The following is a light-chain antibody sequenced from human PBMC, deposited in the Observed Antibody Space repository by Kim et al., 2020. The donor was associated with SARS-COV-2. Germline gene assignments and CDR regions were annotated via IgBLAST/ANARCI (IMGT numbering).Light chain of an antibody. CDR1: QGISNS. Sequence: DIQMTQSPSSLSASVGDRVTITCRASQGISNSLAWYQQKPGKAPKLLLYAASRLESGVPSRFSCSGSGTDYTLTISSLQPEDFATFYCQQYYSTPWTFGQGTKVDIK. J-gene: IGKJ1*01. V-gene: IGKV1-NL1*01. CDR3: QQYYSTPWT. CDR2: AAS.